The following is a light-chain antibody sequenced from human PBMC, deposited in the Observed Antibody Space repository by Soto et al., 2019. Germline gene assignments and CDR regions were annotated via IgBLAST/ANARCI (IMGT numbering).Light chain of an antibody. V-gene: IGKV3-11*01. CDR3: QQRSNWPGT. CDR2: DAS. Sequence: EIVLTQSPATLSLSPGERATLSGRASQRVSSYLAWYQQKPGQAPRLLIYDASIRATGIPGRFSGSGSGTDFTLTISSVEPEDLAVFYCQQRSNWPGTLDQGNKVEIK. J-gene: IGKJ1*01. CDR1: QRVSSY.